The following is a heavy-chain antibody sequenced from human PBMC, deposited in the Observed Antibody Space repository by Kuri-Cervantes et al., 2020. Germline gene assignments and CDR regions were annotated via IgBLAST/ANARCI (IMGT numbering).Heavy chain of an antibody. J-gene: IGHJ5*02. CDR2: IDWDDDK. CDR1: GFSLSTSGMR. Sequence: SGPTLVKPTQTLTLTCTFSGFSLSTSGMRVSWIRQPPGKALEWLARIDWDDDKFYSTSLKTRLTISKDTSKNQVVLTMTNMDPVDTATYYCARIASGYCSGGSCYQNWFDPWGQGTLVTVSS. V-gene: IGHV2-70D*14. CDR3: ARIASGYCSGGSCYQNWFDP. D-gene: IGHD2-15*01.